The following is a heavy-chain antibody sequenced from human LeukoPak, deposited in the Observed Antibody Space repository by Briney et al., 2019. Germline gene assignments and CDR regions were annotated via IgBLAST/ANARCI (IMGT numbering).Heavy chain of an antibody. J-gene: IGHJ4*02. Sequence: SETLSLTCAVYGGSFSGYYWSWIRQPPGRGLEWIGEINHSGSTNYNPSRKSRVTISVDTSKNQFSLKLSSVTAADTAVYYCARVGLMGRFDYWGQGTLVTVSS. V-gene: IGHV4-34*01. CDR2: INHSGST. CDR3: ARVGLMGRFDY. D-gene: IGHD3-10*01. CDR1: GGSFSGYY.